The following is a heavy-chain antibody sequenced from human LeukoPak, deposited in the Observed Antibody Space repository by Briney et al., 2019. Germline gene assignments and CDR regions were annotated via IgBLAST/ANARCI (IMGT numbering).Heavy chain of an antibody. Sequence: SETLSLTCTVSGGSISSSSYYWGWIRQPPGKGLEWIGSIYYSGSTYYNPSLKSRVTISVDTSKNQFSLKLSSVTAADTAVYYCASSGSSGWDKSSFWYFDLWGRGTLVTVSS. CDR2: IYYSGST. J-gene: IGHJ2*01. V-gene: IGHV4-39*01. D-gene: IGHD6-19*01. CDR1: GGSISSSSYY. CDR3: ASSGSSGWDKSSFWYFDL.